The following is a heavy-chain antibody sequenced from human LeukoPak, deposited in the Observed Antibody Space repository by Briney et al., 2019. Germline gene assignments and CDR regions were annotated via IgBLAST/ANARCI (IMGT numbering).Heavy chain of an antibody. J-gene: IGHJ4*02. CDR1: GGTFSSYA. V-gene: IGHV1-69*13. CDR2: IIPIFGTA. Sequence: GASVKVSCKASGGTFSSYAISWVRQAPGQGLEWMGGIIPIFGTANYAQKFQGRVTITADESTSTAYMELSSLRSEDTAVYYCARGLVRGVHYYFDYWGQGTLVTVSS. CDR3: ARGLVRGVHYYFDY. D-gene: IGHD3-10*01.